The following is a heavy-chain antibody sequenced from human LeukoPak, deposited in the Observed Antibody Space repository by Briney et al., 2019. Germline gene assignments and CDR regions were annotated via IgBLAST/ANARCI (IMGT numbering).Heavy chain of an antibody. CDR1: GFTFSSYA. Sequence: GGSLRLSCAASGFTFSSYAMSWVRQAPGKGLEWVSAISSNGGSTYYANSVKGRFTISRDNSKNTLYLQMGSLRAEDMAVYYCARVATRPPPYYMDVWGKGTTVTVSS. D-gene: IGHD5-12*01. CDR2: ISSNGGST. CDR3: ARVATRPPPYYMDV. J-gene: IGHJ6*03. V-gene: IGHV3-64*01.